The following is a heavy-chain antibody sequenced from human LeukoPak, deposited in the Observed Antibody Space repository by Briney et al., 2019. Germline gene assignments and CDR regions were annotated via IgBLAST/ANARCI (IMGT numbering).Heavy chain of an antibody. Sequence: PSETLSLTCTVSGGSISRYYWSWIRQPPGKGLEWIGYIYYSGSTNYNPSLKSRVTISVDTSKNQFSLKLSSVTAADTAVYYCARMAAMYSSSWYVQYFDYWGQGTLVTVSS. CDR3: ARMAAMYSSSWYVQYFDY. CDR1: GGSISRYY. J-gene: IGHJ4*02. D-gene: IGHD6-13*01. V-gene: IGHV4-59*08. CDR2: IYYSGST.